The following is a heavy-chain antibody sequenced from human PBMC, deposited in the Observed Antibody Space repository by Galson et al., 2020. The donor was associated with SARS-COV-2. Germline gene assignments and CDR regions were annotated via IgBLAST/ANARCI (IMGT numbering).Heavy chain of an antibody. J-gene: IGHJ4*02. CDR1: GFTFSSYA. CDR3: AIQWLNYGGLDY. V-gene: IGHV3-30*04. Sequence: GGSLRLSCAASGFTFSSYAMHWVRQAPGKGLEWVAVISYDGSNKYYVDSVKGRFTISRDNSKNTLYLQMNSLRAEDTAVYYCAIQWLNYGGLDYWGQGTLVTVSS. D-gene: IGHD5-12*01. CDR2: ISYDGSNK.